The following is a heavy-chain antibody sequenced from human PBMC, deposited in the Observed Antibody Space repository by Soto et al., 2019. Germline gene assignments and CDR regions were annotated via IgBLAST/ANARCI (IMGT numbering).Heavy chain of an antibody. D-gene: IGHD2-21*01. V-gene: IGHV3-21*01. Sequence: EVQLVESGGGLVKPGGSLRLSCAASGFTFSSYTMNWVRQAPGKGLEWVSSISSGSSYIYYADSVKGRFSISRDNAKNSLYLQMNSLRAEDTAVYCCARDVVQGDYWGQGTLVTVSS. J-gene: IGHJ4*02. CDR3: ARDVVQGDY. CDR2: ISSGSSYI. CDR1: GFTFSSYT.